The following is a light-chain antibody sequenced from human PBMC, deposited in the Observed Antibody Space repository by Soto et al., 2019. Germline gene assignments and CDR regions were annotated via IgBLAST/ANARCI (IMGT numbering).Light chain of an antibody. CDR3: SSYISSSTFVV. CDR1: SSDIGSYDH. Sequence: QSALTQPASVSGSPGQSITISCSGTSSDIGSYDHVAWYQQFPGKSPKLMIYAVSDRPSGVSDRFSGSKSGITASLTISGLQTEDEADYYCSSYISSSTFVVFGGGTKLTVL. V-gene: IGLV2-14*01. J-gene: IGLJ2*01. CDR2: AVS.